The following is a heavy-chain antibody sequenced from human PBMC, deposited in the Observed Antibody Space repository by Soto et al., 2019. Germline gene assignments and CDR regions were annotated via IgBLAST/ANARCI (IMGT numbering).Heavy chain of an antibody. Sequence: ASETLSLTCTVSGGSVTNSSYYWGWIRQSPGKGLEWIGSVYYRGRSYSKSYVKSRVNISVDTSKNRFSLSLHSVTASDTAVYFCVSQRTTVPTQAYFDYWGPGALVTVSS. J-gene: IGHJ4*02. CDR3: VSQRTTVPTQAYFDY. CDR1: GGSVTNSSYY. D-gene: IGHD4-17*01. V-gene: IGHV4-39*01. CDR2: VYYRGRS.